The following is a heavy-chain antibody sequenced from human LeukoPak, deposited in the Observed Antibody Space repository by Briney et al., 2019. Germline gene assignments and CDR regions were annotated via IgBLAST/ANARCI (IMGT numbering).Heavy chain of an antibody. Sequence: SETLSLTCTVSGGSISGYYWSWNRQPPGQGLEWFGYIYYSGSTNYNPSLKSRVTISVDTSKNQFSLQLNSVTPEDTAVYYCARDQVGGLLFDIWDQGTMVTVSS. J-gene: IGHJ3*02. V-gene: IGHV4-59*12. CDR1: GGSISGYY. D-gene: IGHD2-15*01. CDR2: IYYSGST. CDR3: ARDQVGGLLFDI.